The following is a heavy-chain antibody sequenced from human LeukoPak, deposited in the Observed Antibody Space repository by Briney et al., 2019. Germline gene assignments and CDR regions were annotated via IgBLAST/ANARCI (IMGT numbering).Heavy chain of an antibody. J-gene: IGHJ4*02. V-gene: IGHV3-23*01. Sequence: GGSLRLSCAGSGFTFSDYAMSWVRQAPGKGLEWVSAISGSGRHICYADSVKGRFTISRDNSKKTVYLQMNSLRAEDTAVYYCADPTVADFWGQGTLVTVSS. CDR2: ISGSGRHI. CDR1: GFTFSDYA. D-gene: IGHD4-11*01. CDR3: ADPTVADF.